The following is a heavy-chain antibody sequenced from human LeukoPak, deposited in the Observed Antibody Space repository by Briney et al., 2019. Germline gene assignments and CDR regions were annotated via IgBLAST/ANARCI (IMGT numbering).Heavy chain of an antibody. CDR2: ISYDGSNK. CDR3: ARLQGGYYDSSGYYADPGY. D-gene: IGHD3-22*01. CDR1: GFTFSSYA. V-gene: IGHV3-30-3*01. Sequence: PGGSLRLSCAASGFTFSSYAMPWVRQAPGKGLEWVAVISYDGSNKYYADSVKGRFTISRDNSKNSLYLQMNSLRAEDTAVYYCARLQGGYYDSSGYYADPGYWGQGTLVTVSS. J-gene: IGHJ4*02.